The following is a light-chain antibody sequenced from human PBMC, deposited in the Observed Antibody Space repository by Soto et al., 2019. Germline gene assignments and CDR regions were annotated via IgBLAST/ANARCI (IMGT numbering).Light chain of an antibody. Sequence: EIVLTQSPGTLSLSPGERATLSCRASQSVSNLAWYQQKPGQAPRLLIYGVSTRATGLPAGFTGSGSGTEFTLTISSLQSEEFAVYYCQKYNDWPLTVGGGTKVAIK. CDR1: QSVSN. J-gene: IGKJ4*01. CDR3: QKYNDWPLT. CDR2: GVS. V-gene: IGKV3-15*01.